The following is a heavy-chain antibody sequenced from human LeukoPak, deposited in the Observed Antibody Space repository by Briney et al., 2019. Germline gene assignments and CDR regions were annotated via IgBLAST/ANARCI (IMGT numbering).Heavy chain of an antibody. J-gene: IGHJ1*01. Sequence: GGSLRLSCAASGFTFSSYWMTWVRQAPGKGLEWVANIKQGGREKYYVGAVKGRFTITRDNAKSSLYLQMNSLRDEDTAVYYCAGDFGYFQHWGQGTLVTVSS. CDR1: GFTFSSYW. CDR2: IKQGGREK. V-gene: IGHV3-7*04. CDR3: AGDFGYFQH. D-gene: IGHD3-10*01.